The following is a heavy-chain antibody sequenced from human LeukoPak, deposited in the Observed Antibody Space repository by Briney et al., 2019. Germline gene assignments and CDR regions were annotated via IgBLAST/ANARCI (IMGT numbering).Heavy chain of an antibody. CDR1: GYSISSGYY. Sequence: SGTLSLTCTVSGYSISSGYYWGWIRQPPGKGLEWIGYIYYSGSTNYNPSLKSRVTISVDTSKNQSSLKLNSVTAADTAVYYRARVTGYMIEDYFDYWGQGTLVSVSS. V-gene: IGHV4-61*01. CDR3: ARVTGYMIEDYFDY. D-gene: IGHD3-9*01. J-gene: IGHJ4*02. CDR2: IYYSGST.